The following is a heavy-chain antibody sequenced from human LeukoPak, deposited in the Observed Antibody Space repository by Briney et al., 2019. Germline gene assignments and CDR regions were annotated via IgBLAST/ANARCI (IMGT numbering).Heavy chain of an antibody. V-gene: IGHV3-9*01. CDR3: AKDRGSSGWYYFDY. Sequence: GGSLRLSCAASGFTFDDYAMHWVRQAPGKGLEWVSGISWSSGSIGYADSVKGRFTISRDNAKNSLYLQMNSLRAEDTALYYCAKDRGSSGWYYFDYWGQGTLVTVSS. CDR2: ISWSSGSI. D-gene: IGHD6-19*01. CDR1: GFTFDDYA. J-gene: IGHJ4*02.